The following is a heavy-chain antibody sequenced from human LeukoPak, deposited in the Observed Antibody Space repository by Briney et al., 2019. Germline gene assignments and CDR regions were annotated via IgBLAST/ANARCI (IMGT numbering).Heavy chain of an antibody. J-gene: IGHJ4*02. CDR3: ARGYYGSGSSDFDY. V-gene: IGHV4-59*01. Sequence: SETLSLTCTVSGGSISSYHWSWIRQPPGKGLEWIGYIYYSGSTNYNPSLKSRVTISVDTSKNQFSLKLSSVTAADTAVYYCARGYYGSGSSDFDYWGQGTLVTVSS. CDR1: GGSISSYH. D-gene: IGHD3-10*01. CDR2: IYYSGST.